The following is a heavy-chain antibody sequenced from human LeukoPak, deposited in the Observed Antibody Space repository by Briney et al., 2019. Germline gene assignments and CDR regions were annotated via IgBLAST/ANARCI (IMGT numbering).Heavy chain of an antibody. V-gene: IGHV4-34*01. J-gene: IGHJ3*02. Sequence: SETLSLTCAVYGGSFSGYYWSWIRQPPGKGLEWIGEINHSGSTNYNPSLKSRVTISVDTSKNQFSLKLSSVTAADTAVYYCARDLLIDGREVGAFDIWGQGTMVTVSS. CDR2: INHSGST. CDR3: ARDLLIDGREVGAFDI. CDR1: GGSFSGYY. D-gene: IGHD3-10*02.